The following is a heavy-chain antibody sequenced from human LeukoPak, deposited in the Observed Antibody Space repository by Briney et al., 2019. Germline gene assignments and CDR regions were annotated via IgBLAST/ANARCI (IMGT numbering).Heavy chain of an antibody. V-gene: IGHV3-48*03. D-gene: IGHD3-10*01. CDR3: ARAMVRGGFRYGMDV. Sequence: GGSLRLSCPASGFTFSSYEMNWVRQAPGKGLEWVSYISSSGSTIYYADSVKGRFTISRDNAKNSLYLQMNSLRAEDTAVYYCARAMVRGGFRYGMDVWGQGTTVTVSS. CDR2: ISSSGSTI. J-gene: IGHJ6*02. CDR1: GFTFSSYE.